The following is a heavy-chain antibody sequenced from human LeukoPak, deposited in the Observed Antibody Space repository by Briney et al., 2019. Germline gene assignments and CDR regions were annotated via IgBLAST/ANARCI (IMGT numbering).Heavy chain of an antibody. D-gene: IGHD5/OR15-5a*01. CDR2: VHHDGSER. CDR3: AKDIEYDVSGFDY. Sequence: GGPLRLSCAASGFTFSNYYMHWVRQAPGKGLEWVAVVHHDGSERYYADSVKGRFTISRDNAKNSLYLQMNSLRAEDTALYYCAKDIEYDVSGFDYWGQGTLVTVSS. CDR1: GFTFSNYY. V-gene: IGHV3-30*02. J-gene: IGHJ4*02.